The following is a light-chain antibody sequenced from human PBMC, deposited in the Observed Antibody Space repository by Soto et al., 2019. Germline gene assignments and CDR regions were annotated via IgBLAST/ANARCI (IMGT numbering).Light chain of an antibody. CDR3: QQYGSSPPWT. CDR2: GAS. J-gene: IGKJ1*01. V-gene: IGKV3-20*01. Sequence: EIVLTQSPGTLSLSPGERATLSCRASESVSSSYLAWYQQKPGQAPRLLIFGASSRATGTPDRFSGSGSGTDFTLTISRLEPEDFAVYYCQQYGSSPPWTFGQGTKVDI. CDR1: ESVSSSY.